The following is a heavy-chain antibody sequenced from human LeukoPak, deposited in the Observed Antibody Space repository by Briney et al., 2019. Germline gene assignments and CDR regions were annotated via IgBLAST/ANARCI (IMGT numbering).Heavy chain of an antibody. D-gene: IGHD3-3*01. CDR2: ISSSGSAE. J-gene: IGHJ4*02. CDR3: ARDERYYDFWSGRD. CDR1: GFTFSDYY. Sequence: GGSLRLPCAASGFTFSDYYMSWMRQAPGKGLEWVSFISSSGSAEYYADSVKGRFTISRDNAKNLLYLQMSSLTAEDTAVYYCARDERYYDFWSGRDWGQGTLVTVSS. V-gene: IGHV3-11*04.